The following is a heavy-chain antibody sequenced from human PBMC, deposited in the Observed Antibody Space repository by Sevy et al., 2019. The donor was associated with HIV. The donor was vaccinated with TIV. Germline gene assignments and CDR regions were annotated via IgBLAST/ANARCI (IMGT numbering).Heavy chain of an antibody. CDR1: GFTFSSYA. CDR3: AKDPSDSSGYYPMYYFDY. CDR2: ISGSGGST. J-gene: IGHJ4*01. Sequence: GGSLRLSCAASGFTFSSYAMSWVRQAPGKGLEWVSAISGSGGSTYYADSVKGRFTISRDNSKNTLYLQMNSLRAEDTAVYYCAKDPSDSSGYYPMYYFDYWGHGTLVTVSS. V-gene: IGHV3-23*01. D-gene: IGHD3-22*01.